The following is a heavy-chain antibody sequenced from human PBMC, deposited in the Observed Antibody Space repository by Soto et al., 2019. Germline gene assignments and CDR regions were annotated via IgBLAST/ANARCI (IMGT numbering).Heavy chain of an antibody. Sequence: QVQLVQSGAEVKKPGSSVKVSCKAAGGTFSSYAISWVRQAHGHGLEWMGGIIPIFGTANYAQKFQGRVTITADESTSTAYMELSSLSSEDTAVYYCARDGSGYPDAFDIWGQGTMVTVSS. CDR2: IIPIFGTA. CDR1: GGTFSSYA. V-gene: IGHV1-69*01. CDR3: ARDGSGYPDAFDI. D-gene: IGHD3-22*01. J-gene: IGHJ3*02.